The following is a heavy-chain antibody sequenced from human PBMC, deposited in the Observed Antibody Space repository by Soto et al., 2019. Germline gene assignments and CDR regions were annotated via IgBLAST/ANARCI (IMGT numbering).Heavy chain of an antibody. CDR1: GYTFTGYY. Sequence: GASVKVSCKASGYTFTGYYMHWVRQAPGQGLEWMGWINPNSGGTNYAQKFQGWVTMTRDTSISTAYMELSRLRSDDTAVYYCARDLKVGPGYSGMDVCGQGTTVTVSS. D-gene: IGHD1-26*01. V-gene: IGHV1-2*04. CDR3: ARDLKVGPGYSGMDV. J-gene: IGHJ6*02. CDR2: INPNSGGT.